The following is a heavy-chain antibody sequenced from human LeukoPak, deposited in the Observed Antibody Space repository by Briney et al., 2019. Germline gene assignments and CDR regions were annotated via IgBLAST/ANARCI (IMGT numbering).Heavy chain of an antibody. CDR2: IYTIGTT. V-gene: IGHV4-4*07. CDR3: GRQGYTASYYFVDY. D-gene: IGHD1-26*01. CDR1: GGSINSYF. J-gene: IGHJ4*02. Sequence: PSETLSLTCTVSGGSINSYFWGWVRQPAGKGLELIGRIYTIGTTDYSPSLKRRLTMSVDTSKNQFSLRLRSVAAADTAVYYCGRQGYTASYYFVDYWRQGTLVTVSS.